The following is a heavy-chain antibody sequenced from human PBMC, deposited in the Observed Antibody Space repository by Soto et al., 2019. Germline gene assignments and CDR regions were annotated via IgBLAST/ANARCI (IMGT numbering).Heavy chain of an antibody. V-gene: IGHV3-66*01. D-gene: IGHD7-27*01. CDR1: GFTVSSNY. CDR2: IYSGGST. J-gene: IGHJ6*02. Sequence: PGGSLRLSCAASGFTVSSNYMSWVRQAPGKGLEWVSVIYSGGSTYYADSVKGRFTISRDNSKNTLYLQMNSLRAEDTAVYYCARDLLTYYGMDVWGQGTTVTVSS. CDR3: ARDLLTYYGMDV.